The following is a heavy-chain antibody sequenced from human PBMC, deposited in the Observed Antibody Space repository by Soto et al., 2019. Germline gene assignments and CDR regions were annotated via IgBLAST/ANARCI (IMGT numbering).Heavy chain of an antibody. CDR1: GGSISSYY. Sequence: SETLSLTCTVSGGSISSYYWSWIRQPPGKGLEWIGYIYYSGSTNYNPSLKSRVTISVDTSKNQFSLKLSSVTAADTAVYYCAREGYYDTSGEINWFDPWGQGTLVTVSS. CDR2: IYYSGST. CDR3: AREGYYDTSGEINWFDP. J-gene: IGHJ5*02. V-gene: IGHV4-59*01. D-gene: IGHD3-22*01.